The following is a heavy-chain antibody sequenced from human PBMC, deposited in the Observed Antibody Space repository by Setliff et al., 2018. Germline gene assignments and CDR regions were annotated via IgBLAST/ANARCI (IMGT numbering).Heavy chain of an antibody. D-gene: IGHD2-2*01. CDR1: GFTFTNAW. J-gene: IGHJ6*02. CDR2: IKSKTDGGTT. Sequence: GESLKISCAASGFTFTNAWMSWVRQAPGKGLEWVGRIKSKTDGGTTDYAAPVKGRFTISRDDSKNTLYLQMNSLKTEGTAVYYCITLSTIPLGVWGQGTTVTVSS. CDR3: ITLSTIPLGV. V-gene: IGHV3-15*01.